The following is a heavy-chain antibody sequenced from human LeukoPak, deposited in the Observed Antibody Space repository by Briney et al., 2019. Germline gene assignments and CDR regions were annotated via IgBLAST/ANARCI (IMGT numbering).Heavy chain of an antibody. CDR3: ARGPGSSGGYYAGDF. Sequence: GGSLRLSCAASGFTFSSHLMHWVRQAPGKGLVWASRISSDGTYTNYADSVRGRFTTSRDNAKNTLYLQMNSLRAEDTAVYYCARGPGSSGGYYAGDFWGQGTLVTVSS. CDR1: GFTFSSHL. D-gene: IGHD1-26*01. CDR2: ISSDGTYT. V-gene: IGHV3-74*01. J-gene: IGHJ4*02.